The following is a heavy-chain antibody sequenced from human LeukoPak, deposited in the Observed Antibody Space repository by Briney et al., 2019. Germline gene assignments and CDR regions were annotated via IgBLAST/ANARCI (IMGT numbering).Heavy chain of an antibody. Sequence: KTSETLSLTCAVYGGSFSGYYWSWIRQPPGKGLEWIGEINHSGSTNYNPSLKSRVTISVDTSKNQFSLKLSSVTAADTAVYYCARHRYSSGHFDPWGQGTLVTVSS. D-gene: IGHD6-19*01. V-gene: IGHV4-34*01. CDR3: ARHRYSSGHFDP. CDR1: GGSFSGYY. J-gene: IGHJ5*02. CDR2: INHSGST.